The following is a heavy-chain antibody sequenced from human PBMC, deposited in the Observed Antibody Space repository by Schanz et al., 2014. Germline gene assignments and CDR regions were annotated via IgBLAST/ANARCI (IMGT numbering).Heavy chain of an antibody. Sequence: EVQLVESGGGLVQPRGSLRLSCAGSGFTLSRYCMTWVRQAPGKGLEWVACVKQNGSEKYYMDSVKGLFTVSRNNGKNSLFLQIHRMRGEGADVYYFERGDFGPGNASLDYSYGMDVWGQGTTVTVSS. CDR2: VKQNGSEK. J-gene: IGHJ6*02. CDR3: ERGDFGPGNASLDYSYGMDV. D-gene: IGHD2-21*01. CDR1: GFTLSRYC. V-gene: IGHV3-7*01.